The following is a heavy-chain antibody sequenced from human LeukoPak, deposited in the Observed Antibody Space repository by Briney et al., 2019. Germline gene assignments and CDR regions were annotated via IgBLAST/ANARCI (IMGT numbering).Heavy chain of an antibody. Sequence: GRSLRLSCAASGFTFSSYGMHWVRQAPGKGLEWVAVIWYDGSNKYYADSVKGRFTISRDNSKNTLYLQMNSLRAEDAAVYYCARNYYDSSGYYYHDYWGQGTLVTVSS. CDR1: GFTFSSYG. D-gene: IGHD3-22*01. V-gene: IGHV3-33*01. CDR2: IWYDGSNK. J-gene: IGHJ4*02. CDR3: ARNYYDSSGYYYHDY.